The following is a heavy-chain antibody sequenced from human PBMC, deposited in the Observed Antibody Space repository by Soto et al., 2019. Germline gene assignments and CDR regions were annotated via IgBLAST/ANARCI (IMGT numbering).Heavy chain of an antibody. V-gene: IGHV1-3*01. Sequence: QVQLVQSGAEVKKPGASVKVSCTASGYTFTSYAMHWVRQAPGQRLEWMGWINAGNGNTKYTQKFQGSVTITRDTAARTAYMELSSLRSEDTAVYYCARDGSSSGWHVYYYYGMYVWGQGTTVTVSS. CDR2: INAGNGNT. J-gene: IGHJ6*02. D-gene: IGHD6-19*01. CDR1: GYTFTSYA. CDR3: ARDGSSSGWHVYYYYGMYV.